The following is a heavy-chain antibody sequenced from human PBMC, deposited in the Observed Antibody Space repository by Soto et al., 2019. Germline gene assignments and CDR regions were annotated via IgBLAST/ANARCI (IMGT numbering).Heavy chain of an antibody. V-gene: IGHV4-34*01. CDR2: MSHSGGT. J-gene: IGHJ3*02. Sequence: QVQLQQWGAGLLKPSETLSLTCAVFGGSVNSGNYYWSWIRQPPGKGLEWIGEMSHSGGTHFNPSLKGGVTISVDTPKTHFSLKRTSVPAPDPALYYFPRVGRGTPTTVVDAFDSWAQGQWSPSLQ. CDR1: GGSVNSGNYY. CDR3: PRVGRGTPTTVVDAFDS. D-gene: IGHD1-1*01.